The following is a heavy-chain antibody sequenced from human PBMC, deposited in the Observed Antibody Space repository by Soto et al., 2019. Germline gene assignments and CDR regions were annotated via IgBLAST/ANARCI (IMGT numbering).Heavy chain of an antibody. D-gene: IGHD5-12*01. Sequence: ASVKVSCKASGYTFTSYGISWVRQAPGQGLEWMGIINPSGGSTSYAQKFQGRVTMTRDTSTSTVYMELSSLRSEDTAVYYCARDRVPSVTDIVATMGDYWGQGTLVTVSS. CDR1: GYTFTSYG. V-gene: IGHV1-46*03. J-gene: IGHJ4*02. CDR3: ARDRVPSVTDIVATMGDY. CDR2: INPSGGST.